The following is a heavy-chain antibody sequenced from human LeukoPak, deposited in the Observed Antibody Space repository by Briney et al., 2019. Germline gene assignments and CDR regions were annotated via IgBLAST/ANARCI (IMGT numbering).Heavy chain of an antibody. V-gene: IGHV3-21*01. CDR1: RFTFSDYS. CDR3: AREHTEAFDI. D-gene: IGHD2-21*01. J-gene: IGHJ3*02. Sequence: GGSLRLSCAASRFTFSDYSMNWVRQAPGKGLEWVSSIGSSSTSICYADSVKGRFTISRDNAKNSLYLHMNSLRAEDTAVYYCAREHTEAFDIWGQGTMVTVSS. CDR2: IGSSSTSI.